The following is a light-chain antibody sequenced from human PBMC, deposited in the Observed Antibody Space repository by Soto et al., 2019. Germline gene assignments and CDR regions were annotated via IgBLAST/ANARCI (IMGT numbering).Light chain of an antibody. CDR3: QQFKYYPIT. CDR1: QDIRGA. J-gene: IGKJ5*01. Sequence: AIQVTQSPSSLSASVGDRVTITCRASQDIRGALAWYQQKPGKPPRLLIYDVSTLESGVPSRFSGGSSGTEFTLTISSLQSEDCGTYICQQFKYYPITCGHGTRLEIK. CDR2: DVS. V-gene: IGKV1D-13*01.